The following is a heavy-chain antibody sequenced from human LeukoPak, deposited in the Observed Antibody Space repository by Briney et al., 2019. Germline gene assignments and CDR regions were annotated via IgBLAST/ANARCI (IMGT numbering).Heavy chain of an antibody. CDR1: GFTFSSSA. V-gene: IGHV3-23*01. J-gene: IGHJ4*02. D-gene: IGHD2-2*01. Sequence: GGSLRLSCAASGFTFSSSAMSWVRQAPGKGLEWVSTISGSGATTYYADSVKGRFTISRDNSKNTLYLQVNSLRAEDTAVYYCAKDGECCSTSCSLDYWGQGTLVTVSS. CDR3: AKDGECCSTSCSLDY. CDR2: ISGSGATT.